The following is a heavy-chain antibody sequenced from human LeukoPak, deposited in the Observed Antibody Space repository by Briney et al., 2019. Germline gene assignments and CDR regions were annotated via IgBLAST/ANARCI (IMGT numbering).Heavy chain of an antibody. CDR2: FDPEDGET. J-gene: IGHJ4*02. CDR3: ARSARITMVRGPFDY. V-gene: IGHV1-24*01. CDR1: GYTLTELS. Sequence: WASVKVSCKVSGYTLTELSMHWVRQAPGKGLEWMGGFDPEDGETIYAQKFQGRVTMTEDTSTDTAYMELSSLRSEDTAVYYCARSARITMVRGPFDYWGQGTLVTVFS. D-gene: IGHD3-10*01.